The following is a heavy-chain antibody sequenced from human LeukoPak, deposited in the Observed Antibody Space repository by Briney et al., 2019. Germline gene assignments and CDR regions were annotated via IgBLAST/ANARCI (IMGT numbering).Heavy chain of an antibody. Sequence: SETLSLTCAVYGGSFSGYYWSWIRQPPGKGLEWIGEINHSGSTNYNPSLKSRVTISVDTSKDQFSLKLSSVTAADTAVYYCARGYCSSTSCYFWFDPWGQGTLVTVSS. D-gene: IGHD2-2*01. V-gene: IGHV4-34*01. CDR2: INHSGST. CDR1: GGSFSGYY. CDR3: ARGYCSSTSCYFWFDP. J-gene: IGHJ5*02.